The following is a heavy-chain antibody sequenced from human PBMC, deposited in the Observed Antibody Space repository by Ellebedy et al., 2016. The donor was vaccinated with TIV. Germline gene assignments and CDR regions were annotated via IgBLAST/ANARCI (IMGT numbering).Heavy chain of an antibody. D-gene: IGHD2-15*01. CDR2: INHSGSA. V-gene: IGHV4-34*01. CDR3: AICGDCSGGLDY. J-gene: IGHJ4*02. Sequence: SETLSLXXAAYGGSSRDYYWSWIRQPPGKGLEWIGEINHSGSANYNPSLKSRVTMSVDTSKNQFSLKLSSVTAADTAVYYCAICGDCSGGLDYWGQGTRVTVSS. CDR1: GGSSRDYY.